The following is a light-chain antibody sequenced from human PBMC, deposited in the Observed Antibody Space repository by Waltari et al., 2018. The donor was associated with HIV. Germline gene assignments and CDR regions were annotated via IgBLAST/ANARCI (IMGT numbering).Light chain of an antibody. CDR3: SSYRSSSTFV. J-gene: IGLJ1*01. Sequence: QSALTQPASVSGSPGQSITLSCTGASSDVGGYDYVPWYQQHPGKAPKLMIYEVTNRPSGISNRFSGSKSGNTASLTISGLQAEDEADYYCSSYRSSSTFVFGTGTKVTVL. CDR2: EVT. V-gene: IGLV2-14*03. CDR1: SSDVGGYDY.